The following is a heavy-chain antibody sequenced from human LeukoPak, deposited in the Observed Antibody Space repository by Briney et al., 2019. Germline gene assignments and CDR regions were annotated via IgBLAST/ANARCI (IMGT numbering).Heavy chain of an antibody. V-gene: IGHV4-39*01. Sequence: PSETLSFTCTVSGDPVNDHNFFWGWVRLSPGKGLEWIGTIYHTGITFYNPSLQSRVTISVDTSKNQFSLSLTSVTAADTAMYFCARTPPQTHGGARLYYFDSWGQGTLVTVSS. CDR3: ARTPPQTHGGARLYYFDS. D-gene: IGHD2/OR15-2a*01. CDR2: IYHTGIT. J-gene: IGHJ4*02. CDR1: GDPVNDHNFF.